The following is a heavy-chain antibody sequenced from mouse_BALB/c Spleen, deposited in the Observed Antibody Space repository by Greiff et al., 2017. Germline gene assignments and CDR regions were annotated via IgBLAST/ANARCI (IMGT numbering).Heavy chain of an antibody. CDR1: GYTFTSYW. V-gene: IGHV1S81*02. Sequence: QVHVKQPGAELVKPGASVKLSCKASGYTFTSYWMHWVKQRPGQGLEWIGEINPSNGRTNYNEKFKSKATLTVDKSSSTAYMQLSSLTSEDSAVYYCARPAVENWYFDVWGAGTTVTVSS. CDR3: ARPAVENWYFDV. CDR2: INPSNGRT. D-gene: IGHD1-1*01. J-gene: IGHJ1*01.